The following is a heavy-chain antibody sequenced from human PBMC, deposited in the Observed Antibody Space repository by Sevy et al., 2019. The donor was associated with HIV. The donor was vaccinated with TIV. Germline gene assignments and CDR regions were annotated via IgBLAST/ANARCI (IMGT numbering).Heavy chain of an antibody. V-gene: IGHV3-9*01. Sequence: GGSLRLSCAASGFPFNDHAMHWVRLVPGKGLEWVSGISWNSRNIGYADSVKGRFTISRDNTRHSVYLEMHSLRPEDTALYYCAKDINRGCDGVYCYSYYYYFYGLDVWGQGTTVTVSS. CDR1: GFPFNDHA. D-gene: IGHD2-21*01. J-gene: IGHJ6*02. CDR3: AKDINRGCDGVYCYSYYYYFYGLDV. CDR2: ISWNSRNI.